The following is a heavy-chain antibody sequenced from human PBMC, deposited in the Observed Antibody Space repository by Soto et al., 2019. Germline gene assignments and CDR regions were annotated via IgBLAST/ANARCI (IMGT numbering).Heavy chain of an antibody. CDR3: ARLAGAYCTNGVCYTVGYFQH. V-gene: IGHV4-34*01. CDR1: GGSFSGYY. J-gene: IGHJ1*01. CDR2: IYYSGST. D-gene: IGHD2-8*01. Sequence: QVQLQQWGAGLLKPSETLSLTCAVYGGSFSGYYWSWIRQPPGKGLEWIGSIYYSGSTYYNPSLKSRVTISVDTSKNQFSLKLSSVTAADTAVYYCARLAGAYCTNGVCYTVGYFQHWGQGTLVTVSS.